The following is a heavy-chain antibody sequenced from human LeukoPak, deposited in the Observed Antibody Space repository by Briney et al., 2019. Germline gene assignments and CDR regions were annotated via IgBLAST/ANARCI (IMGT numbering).Heavy chain of an antibody. D-gene: IGHD3-9*01. CDR2: INPNSGGT. V-gene: IGHV1-2*02. J-gene: IGHJ5*02. CDR1: GYTFTGYY. CDR3: ARGYDILTGHNWFDP. Sequence: ASVKVSCKASGYTFTGYYMHWVRQAPGQGLEWMGWINPNSGGTNYAQKFQGRVTMTRDTFISTAYMELSRLRSDDTAVCYCARGYDILTGHNWFDPWGQGTLVTVSS.